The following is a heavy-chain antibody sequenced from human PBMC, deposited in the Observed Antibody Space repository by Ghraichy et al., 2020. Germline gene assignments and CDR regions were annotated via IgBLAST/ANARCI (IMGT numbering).Heavy chain of an antibody. Sequence: ASVKVSCKASGYNFTSAGTTWVRQAPGQGLEWMGWISPYNGNTHYAQRFQDRVTMTTDTSTTTAYMEVTGLTSDDTALYYCARVSYYSSGWEFDSWGQGTLVSVSS. V-gene: IGHV1-18*01. D-gene: IGHD6-19*01. CDR3: ARVSYYSSGWEFDS. CDR2: ISPYNGNT. CDR1: GYNFTSAG. J-gene: IGHJ4*02.